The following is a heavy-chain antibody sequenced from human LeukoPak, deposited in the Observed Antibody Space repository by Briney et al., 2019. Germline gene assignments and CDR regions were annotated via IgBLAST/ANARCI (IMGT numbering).Heavy chain of an antibody. CDR1: GYTFTSYG. CDR2: FDPEDGET. CDR3: ARWSRVYPPEDAFDI. Sequence: GASVNVSCKASGYTFTSYGISWVRQAPGQGLEWMGWFDPEDGETIYAQKFQGRVTMTEDTSTDTAYMELSSLRSEDTAAYYCARWSRVYPPEDAFDIWGQGTMVTVSS. V-gene: IGHV1-18*01. D-gene: IGHD3-16*02. J-gene: IGHJ3*02.